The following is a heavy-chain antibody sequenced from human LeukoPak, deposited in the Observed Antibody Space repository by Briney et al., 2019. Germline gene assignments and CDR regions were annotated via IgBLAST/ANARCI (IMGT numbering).Heavy chain of an antibody. J-gene: IGHJ4*02. CDR3: ARGGSVFAYFFDY. CDR1: GFIISNYA. V-gene: IGHV3-23*01. Sequence: GGSLRLSCAASGFIISNYAMTWARLTPGKGLEWVSAISGSGGTTYYADSVKGRFTISRDSSTNTLYLHMSSLRAEDTAIYYCARGGSVFAYFFDYWGQGTLVTVSS. CDR2: ISGSGGTT. D-gene: IGHD3-10*01.